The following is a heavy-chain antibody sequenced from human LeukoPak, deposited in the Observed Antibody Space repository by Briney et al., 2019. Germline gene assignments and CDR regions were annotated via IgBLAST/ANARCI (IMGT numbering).Heavy chain of an antibody. CDR1: GGSISSSSYY. CDR2: IHTSGST. D-gene: IGHD3-22*01. CDR3: ARGGYYYDSSGYYSFDY. V-gene: IGHV4-61*02. J-gene: IGHJ4*02. Sequence: SETLSLTCTVSGGSISSSSYYWSWIRQPAGKGPEWIGRIHTSGSTNYNPALKSRVTMSEDTSRNQFSLKLSSVTAADTAVYYCARGGYYYDSSGYYSFDYWGQGTLVTVSS.